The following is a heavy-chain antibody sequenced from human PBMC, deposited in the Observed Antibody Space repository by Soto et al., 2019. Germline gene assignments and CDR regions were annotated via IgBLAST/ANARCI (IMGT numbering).Heavy chain of an antibody. V-gene: IGHV1-2*04. J-gene: IGHJ4*02. CDR1: GYTFTGYY. CDR2: INPNSGGT. Sequence: ASVKVSCKASGYTFTGYYMHWVRQAPGQGLEWMGWINPNSGGTNYAQKFQGWVTMTRDTSISTAYMELSRLRSDDTAVYYCARDGTPGDSSGYYYPHFDYWGQGTLVTVSS. CDR3: ARDGTPGDSSGYYYPHFDY. D-gene: IGHD3-22*01.